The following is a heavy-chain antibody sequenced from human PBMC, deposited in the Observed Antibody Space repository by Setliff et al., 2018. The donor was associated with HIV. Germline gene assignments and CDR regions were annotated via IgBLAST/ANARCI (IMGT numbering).Heavy chain of an antibody. CDR2: VYHTGST. D-gene: IGHD2-2*01. CDR3: ARHAAGPDGPFDY. CDR1: GYSMSSGYY. J-gene: IGHJ4*02. V-gene: IGHV4-38-2*01. Sequence: PSETLSLTCGVSGYSMSSGYYWGWIRQPPGKGLEWIGNVYHTGSTYYNPSLKSRVTISVDTSKNQFSLKLSSVIAADTAVYYCARHAAGPDGPFDYWGQGTLVTVS.